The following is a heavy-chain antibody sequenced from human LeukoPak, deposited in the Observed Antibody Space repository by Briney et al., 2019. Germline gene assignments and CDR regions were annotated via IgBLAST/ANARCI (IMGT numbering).Heavy chain of an antibody. D-gene: IGHD4-17*01. CDR3: ARVVGSSWHDYGDYLEPTGGYYFDY. CDR1: GFTFSSYW. V-gene: IGHV3-7*01. J-gene: IGHJ4*02. Sequence: PGGSLRLSCAASGFTFSSYWMSWVRQAPGKGLEWVANIKQDGSEKYYVDSVKGRFTISRDNAKNSLYLQMNSLRAEDTAVYYCARVVGSSWHDYGDYLEPTGGYYFDYWGQGTLVTVSS. CDR2: IKQDGSEK.